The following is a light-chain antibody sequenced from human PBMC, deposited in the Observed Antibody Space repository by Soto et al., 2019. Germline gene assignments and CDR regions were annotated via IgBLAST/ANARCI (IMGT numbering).Light chain of an antibody. CDR3: QQYCRT. V-gene: IGKV3-20*01. Sequence: EIVLTQSPGTLSLSPGERATLSCRASQSVSSSYLAWYQQKPGQAPRLLIYGASSRATGIPDRFSGSGSGTDFTLTISRLEPEDFAVYYCQQYCRTFGHGTKVEIK. J-gene: IGKJ1*01. CDR1: QSVSSSY. CDR2: GAS.